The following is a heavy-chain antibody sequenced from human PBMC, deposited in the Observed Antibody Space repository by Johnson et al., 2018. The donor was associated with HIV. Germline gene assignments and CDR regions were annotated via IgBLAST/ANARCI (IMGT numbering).Heavy chain of an antibody. V-gene: IGHV3-NL1*01. D-gene: IGHD3-10*01. CDR1: GFTFSSYG. CDR3: ARVGGSWMLDAFDI. CDR2: INWNGGSR. J-gene: IGHJ3*02. Sequence: VQLVESGGGVVRPGRSLRLSCAASGFTFSSYGMHWVRQAPGKGLEWVAGINWNGGSRGYADSVKGRFTISRDNSKNTLYLQMNSLRAGDSAVYYCARVGGSWMLDAFDIWGQGTVVTGSS.